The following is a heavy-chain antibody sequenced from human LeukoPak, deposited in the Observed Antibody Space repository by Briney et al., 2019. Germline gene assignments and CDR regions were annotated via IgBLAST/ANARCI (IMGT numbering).Heavy chain of an antibody. Sequence: GASVKVSCKASGYTFTNYYMYWVRQAPGQGLEWMGIINPSGGSTTYAQKFQGRVTMTRDTSTTTVYMELSSLRSEDTAMYYCAKSLGLDDAFDIWGQGTTVTVSS. CDR1: GYTFTNYY. CDR2: INPSGGST. D-gene: IGHD7-27*01. J-gene: IGHJ3*02. V-gene: IGHV1-46*01. CDR3: AKSLGLDDAFDI.